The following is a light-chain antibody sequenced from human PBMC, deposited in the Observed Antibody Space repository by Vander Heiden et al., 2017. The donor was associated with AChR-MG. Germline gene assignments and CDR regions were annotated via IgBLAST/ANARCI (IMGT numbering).Light chain of an antibody. CDR1: RRDVGGYNF. CDR3: SSYSSSTTLYV. J-gene: IGLJ1*01. Sequence: QSALTQPASVSGSPGQSITISCTGPRRDVGGYNFVSWYQQHPGKAPKRVIYDVNKRPSGVSNRFSGSKSGNTASLTISGLQAEDEAHYYCSSYSSSTTLYVFGTGTRVPVL. CDR2: DVN. V-gene: IGLV2-14*03.